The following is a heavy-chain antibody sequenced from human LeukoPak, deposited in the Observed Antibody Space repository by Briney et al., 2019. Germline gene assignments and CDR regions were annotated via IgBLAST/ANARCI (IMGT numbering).Heavy chain of an antibody. Sequence: SVKVSCKASGGTFSSYAISWVRQAPGQGLEWMGGIIPILGIANYAQKFQGRVTITADKSTSTAYMELSSLRSEDTAVYYCASAGGVGDTRRYDYYGMDVWGQGTTVTVSS. J-gene: IGHJ6*02. V-gene: IGHV1-69*04. CDR2: IIPILGIA. D-gene: IGHD1-26*01. CDR1: GGTFSSYA. CDR3: ASAGGVGDTRRYDYYGMDV.